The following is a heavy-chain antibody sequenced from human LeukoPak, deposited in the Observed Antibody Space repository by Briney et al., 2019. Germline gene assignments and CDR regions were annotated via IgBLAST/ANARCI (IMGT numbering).Heavy chain of an antibody. D-gene: IGHD3-10*01. Sequence: ASVKVSCKASGYTFTGYYMHWVRQAPGQRLEWMGWINPNSGGTNYAQKFQGRVTMTRDTSISTAYMELSRLRSDDTAVYYCARDAPDAYGSGRYAFDIWGQGTMVTVSS. CDR2: INPNSGGT. J-gene: IGHJ3*02. CDR3: ARDAPDAYGSGRYAFDI. CDR1: GYTFTGYY. V-gene: IGHV1-2*02.